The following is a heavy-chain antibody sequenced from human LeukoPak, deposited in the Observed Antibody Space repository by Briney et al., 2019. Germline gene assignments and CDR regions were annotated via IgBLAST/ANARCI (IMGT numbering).Heavy chain of an antibody. CDR1: GFTFSRYA. Sequence: PGGSLRLSCAASGFTFSRYAMSWVRQAPGKGLEWVSAISGSGGSTYYADSVKGRFTISRDNSKNTLYLQMNSLRAEDTAVYYCAKHLSRDDIVVVVAANSDYWGQGTLVTVSS. CDR2: ISGSGGST. V-gene: IGHV3-23*01. J-gene: IGHJ4*02. CDR3: AKHLSRDDIVVVVAANSDY. D-gene: IGHD2-15*01.